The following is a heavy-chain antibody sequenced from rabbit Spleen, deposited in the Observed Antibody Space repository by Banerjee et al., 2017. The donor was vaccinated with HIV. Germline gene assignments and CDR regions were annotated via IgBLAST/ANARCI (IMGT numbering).Heavy chain of an antibody. J-gene: IGHJ3*01. CDR2: IYAGSSGST. V-gene: IGHV1S45*01. CDR1: GFTLSSYW. Sequence: QEQLEESGGGLVKPEGSLTLTCTASGFTLSSYWMCWVRQAPGKGLEWIACIYAGSSGSTYYATWAKGRFTISKTSTTVTLQMTSLTVADTATYFCARAASNNYWLSVLDLWGPGTLVTVS. D-gene: IGHD3-1*01. CDR3: ARAASNNYWLSVLDL.